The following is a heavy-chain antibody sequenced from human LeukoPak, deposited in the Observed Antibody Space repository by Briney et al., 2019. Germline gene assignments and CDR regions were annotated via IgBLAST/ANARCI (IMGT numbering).Heavy chain of an antibody. CDR1: GLPIGDFA. Sequence: PGGSLRLSCVASGLPIGDFAMHWVRQAPGQGLEWVSLISGDGVSTFFTDSVKGRFSISRDNSKNSLFLEMSSLRTEDTAMYYCARKSEKLDNGGQGTLSPSPQ. D-gene: IGHD2-2*03. J-gene: IGHJ4*02. V-gene: IGHV3-43*02. CDR3: ARKSEKLDN. CDR2: ISGDGVST.